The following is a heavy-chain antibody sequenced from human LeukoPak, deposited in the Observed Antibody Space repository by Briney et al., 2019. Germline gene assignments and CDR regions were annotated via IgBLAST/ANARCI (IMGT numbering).Heavy chain of an antibody. V-gene: IGHV3-66*02. J-gene: IGHJ4*02. CDR2: LYSGGST. CDR1: GFTVSSNY. CDR3: ARESANCTNGVCYTEDYFDY. D-gene: IGHD2-8*01. Sequence: GGSLRLSCAASGFTVSSNYMSWVRQAPGKGLEWVSVLYSGGSTYYADSVKGRFTISRDNSKNTLYLQMNSLRAEDTAVYYCARESANCTNGVCYTEDYFDYWGQGTLVTVSS.